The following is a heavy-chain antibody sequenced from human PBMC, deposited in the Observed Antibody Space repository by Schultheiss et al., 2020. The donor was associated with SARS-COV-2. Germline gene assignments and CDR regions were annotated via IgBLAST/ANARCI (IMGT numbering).Heavy chain of an antibody. D-gene: IGHD3-10*01. Sequence: GGSLRLSCAASGFTFSSYAMSWVRQAPGKGLEWVSAISSSSSYIYYADSVKGRFTISRDNAKNSLYLQMNSLRAEDTAVYYCVRDGVIRGVVVSSGMDVWGQGTTVTVSS. V-gene: IGHV3-21*01. CDR1: GFTFSSYA. CDR3: VRDGVIRGVVVSSGMDV. J-gene: IGHJ6*02. CDR2: ISSSSSYI.